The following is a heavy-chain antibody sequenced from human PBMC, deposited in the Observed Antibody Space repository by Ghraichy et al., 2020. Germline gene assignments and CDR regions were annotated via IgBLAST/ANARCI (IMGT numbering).Heavy chain of an antibody. D-gene: IGHD3-3*01. CDR3: ARGYYDFWSGYYTGRRIDAFDI. CDR1: GFTFSSYD. V-gene: IGHV3-13*01. Sequence: GESLNISCAASGFTFSSYDMHWVRQATGKGLEWVSAIGTAGDTYYPGSVKGRFTISRENAKNSLYLQMNSLRAGDTAVYYCARGYYDFWSGYYTGRRIDAFDIWGQGTMVTVSS. CDR2: IGTAGDT. J-gene: IGHJ3*02.